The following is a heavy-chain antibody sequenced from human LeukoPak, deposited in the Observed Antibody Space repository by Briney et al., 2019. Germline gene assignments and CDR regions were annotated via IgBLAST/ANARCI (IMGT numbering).Heavy chain of an antibody. J-gene: IGHJ3*02. CDR1: GGSISSYY. CDR2: IYTSGNT. Sequence: SETLSLTCTVSGGSISSYYWSWIRQPAGKGLEWIGRIYTSGNTNYNPSLKSRVTMSVDTSKNQFSLKLSSVTAADTAVYYCARDDTVVVGATWDAFDIWGQGTMVTVSS. D-gene: IGHD1-26*01. V-gene: IGHV4-4*07. CDR3: ARDDTVVVGATWDAFDI.